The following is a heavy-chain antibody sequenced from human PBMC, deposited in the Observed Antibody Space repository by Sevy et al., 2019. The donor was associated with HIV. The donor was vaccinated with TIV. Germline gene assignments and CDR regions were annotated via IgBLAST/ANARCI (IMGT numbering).Heavy chain of an antibody. D-gene: IGHD1-1*01. CDR3: TTDGLERGNNCFDY. Sequence: GGSLRLSCAAAGFTFSNAWMNWVRQAPGKGLEWVGRIKSRSGTTDYAAPVKDRFTISRDDSKNTLHLQMNSLKTEDTAVYDCTTDGLERGNNCFDYWGQGTQVTVSS. CDR2: IKSRSGTT. V-gene: IGHV3-15*07. J-gene: IGHJ4*02. CDR1: GFTFSNAW.